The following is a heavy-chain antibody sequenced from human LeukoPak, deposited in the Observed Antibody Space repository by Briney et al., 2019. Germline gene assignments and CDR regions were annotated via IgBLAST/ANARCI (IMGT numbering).Heavy chain of an antibody. V-gene: IGHV3-23*01. CDR3: ARHRRRDNWNDAVDYFDY. CDR1: GFTFSSYA. CDR2: ISGSGGST. Sequence: QTGGSLRLSCAASGFTFSSYAMSWVRQAPGKGLEWVSAISGSGGSTYYADSVKGRFTISRDNSKNTLYLQMNSLRAEDTAVYYCARHRRRDNWNDAVDYFDYWGQGTLVTVSS. D-gene: IGHD1-20*01. J-gene: IGHJ4*02.